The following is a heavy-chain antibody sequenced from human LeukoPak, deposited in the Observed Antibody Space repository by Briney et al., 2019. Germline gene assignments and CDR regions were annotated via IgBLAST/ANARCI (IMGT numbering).Heavy chain of an antibody. CDR1: GGSISSHY. CDR2: IYYSGST. V-gene: IGHV4-59*11. Sequence: SETLSLTCTVSGGSISSHYWSWIRQPPGKGLEWIGYIYYSGSTNYNPSLKSRVTISVDTSKNQFSLKLSPVTAADTAVYYCARDASYDFWSGYENYYYYYMDVWGKGTTVTVSS. J-gene: IGHJ6*03. CDR3: ARDASYDFWSGYENYYYYYMDV. D-gene: IGHD3-3*01.